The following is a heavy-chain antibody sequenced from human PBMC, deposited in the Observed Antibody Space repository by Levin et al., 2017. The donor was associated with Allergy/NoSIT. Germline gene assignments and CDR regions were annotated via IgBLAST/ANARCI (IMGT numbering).Heavy chain of an antibody. CDR1: GFTFSSYS. Sequence: GESLKISCAASGFTFSSYSMNWVRQAPGKGLEWVSSISSSSSYIYYADSVKGRFTISRDNAKNSLYLQMNSLRAEDTAVYYCARGDYTGGAFDIWGQGTMVTVSS. CDR3: ARGDYTGGAFDI. V-gene: IGHV3-21*01. J-gene: IGHJ3*02. CDR2: ISSSSSYI. D-gene: IGHD3-3*01.